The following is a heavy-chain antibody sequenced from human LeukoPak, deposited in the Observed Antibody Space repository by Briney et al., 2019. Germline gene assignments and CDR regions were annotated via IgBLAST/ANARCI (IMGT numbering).Heavy chain of an antibody. D-gene: IGHD4-17*01. CDR3: ARDRDAVTTFDAFDI. J-gene: IGHJ3*02. V-gene: IGHV3-21*01. Sequence: GGSLRLSCAASGFTFSSYSMNWVRQAPGKGLEWVSSISSSSSYIYYADSAKGRFTISRDNAKNSLYLQMNSLRAEDTAVYYCARDRDAVTTFDAFDIWGQGTMVTVSS. CDR2: ISSSSSYI. CDR1: GFTFSSYS.